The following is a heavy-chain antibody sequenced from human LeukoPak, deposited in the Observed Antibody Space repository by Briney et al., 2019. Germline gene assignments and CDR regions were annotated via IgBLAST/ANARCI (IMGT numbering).Heavy chain of an antibody. D-gene: IGHD6-19*01. CDR1: GFWFSNYG. CDR2: ISGNGGET. V-gene: IGHV3-23*01. J-gene: IGHJ4*02. Sequence: GGSLRLSCAASGFWFSNYGMNWVRQAPGKGLEWVSVISGNGGETFYADSVKGRFTVFRENSKNTLYLQMNSLRADDTAVYYCAKRGWPYFFDYWGQGTPVTVSS. CDR3: AKRGWPYFFDY.